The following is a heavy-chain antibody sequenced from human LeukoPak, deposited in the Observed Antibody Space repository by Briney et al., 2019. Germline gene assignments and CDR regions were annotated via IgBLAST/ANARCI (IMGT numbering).Heavy chain of an antibody. D-gene: IGHD5-18*01. CDR3: ATYRQVKLPFEA. V-gene: IGHV3-53*01. Sequence: GGSLRLSCAASGFTVSSNYMSWVRQAPGKGLEWVSVIYSGGSTYYADSVKGRFTISRDNSKNTLYLQMNSLRGEDTAIYYCATYRQVKLPFEAWGQGTLVTVSS. CDR2: IYSGGST. J-gene: IGHJ5*02. CDR1: GFTVSSNY.